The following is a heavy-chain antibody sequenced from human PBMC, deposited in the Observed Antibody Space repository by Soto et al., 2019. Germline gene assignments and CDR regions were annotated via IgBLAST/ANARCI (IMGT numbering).Heavy chain of an antibody. Sequence: GGSLRLSCAASGFTFTSYAMHWVRQAPGKGLEWVAVISNDGSNYYYADSVRGRYTISRDNTKNTLFLQMSSLRGEDSGVYYCARGTTLAIFDYGMDVWGQGTTVTVSS. CDR2: ISNDGSNY. V-gene: IGHV3-30*15. CDR3: ARGTTLAIFDYGMDV. CDR1: GFTFTSYA. D-gene: IGHD3-3*01. J-gene: IGHJ6*02.